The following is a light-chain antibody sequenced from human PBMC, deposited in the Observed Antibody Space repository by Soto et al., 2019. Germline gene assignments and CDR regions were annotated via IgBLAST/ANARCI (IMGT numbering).Light chain of an antibody. J-gene: IGKJ1*01. CDR1: QGIGTE. CDR3: LQDYNYPRT. CDR2: GTS. Sequence: AIQMTQSPSSLSASVGDRVTITCRASQGIGTELGWYQQKPGKAPNLLIFGTSTLQSGVPSRFSGRGSGTDFTLTISGLQPEEFATYYCLQDYNYPRTFGQGTKVDIK. V-gene: IGKV1-6*01.